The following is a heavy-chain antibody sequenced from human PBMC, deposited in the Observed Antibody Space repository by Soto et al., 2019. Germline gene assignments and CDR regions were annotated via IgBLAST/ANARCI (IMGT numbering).Heavy chain of an antibody. J-gene: IGHJ6*02. Sequence: GGSLVLTCGSSEFTFNIYRRSWVRQAPGMGLDLVVDIKEDGSAQYSVDSEKGRFAISRDNAKDSVYMQMNSLRPEDTAVYYCARHQFCAFSSRCYRYQFYGMDVWGQGTKVTVSS. CDR2: IKEDGSAQ. CDR1: EFTFNIYR. D-gene: IGHD2-2*01. CDR3: ARHQFCAFSSRCYRYQFYGMDV. V-gene: IGHV3-7*01.